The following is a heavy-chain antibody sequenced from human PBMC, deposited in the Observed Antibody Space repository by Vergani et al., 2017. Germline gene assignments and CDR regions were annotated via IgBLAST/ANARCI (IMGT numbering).Heavy chain of an antibody. CDR1: GFTFSSYA. V-gene: IGHV3-30-3*01. CDR3: ASVRSDFGSGSAVDY. Sequence: QVQLVESGGGVVQPGRSLRLSCAASGFTFSSYAMHWVRQAPGKGLEWVAVISYDVSNKYYEDSVKGRFTISRDNSKNTLYLQMNSLRAEDTAVYYCASVRSDFGSGSAVDYWGEGTLVTVSS. CDR2: ISYDVSNK. D-gene: IGHD3-3*01. J-gene: IGHJ4*02.